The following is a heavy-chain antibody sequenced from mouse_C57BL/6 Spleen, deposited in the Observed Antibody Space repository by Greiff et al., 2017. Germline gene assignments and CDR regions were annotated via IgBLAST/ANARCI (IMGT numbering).Heavy chain of an antibody. V-gene: IGHV5-17*01. CDR1: GFTFSDYG. J-gene: IGHJ2*01. CDR3: ARETTVVRYFDY. Sequence: DVMLVESGGGLVKPGGSLKPSCAASGFTFSDYGMHWVRQAPEKGLEWVAYISSGSSTIYYADTVKGRFTISRDNAKNTLFLQMTSLRSEDTAMYYCARETTVVRYFDYWGQGTTLTVSS. CDR2: ISSGSSTI. D-gene: IGHD1-1*01.